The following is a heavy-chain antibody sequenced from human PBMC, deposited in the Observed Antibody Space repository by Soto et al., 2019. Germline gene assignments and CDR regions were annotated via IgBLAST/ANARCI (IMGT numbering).Heavy chain of an antibody. CDR3: ARDGRPTQYYYGMDV. CDR1: QFTFSNYV. CDR2: ISRRSSST. J-gene: IGHJ6*02. V-gene: IGHV3-21*01. D-gene: IGHD4-4*01. Sequence: EVQLVESGGGLVKPGESLRLSCVASQFTFSNYVMNWVRQAPGKGLEWVASISRRSSSTYYADSVKGRFTISRDNAQNSLYLQINCLRVEDTAVYYCARDGRPTQYYYGMDVWGQGTTVTVSS.